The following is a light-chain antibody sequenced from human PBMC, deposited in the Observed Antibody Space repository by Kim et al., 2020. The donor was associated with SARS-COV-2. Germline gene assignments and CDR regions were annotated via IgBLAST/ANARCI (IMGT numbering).Light chain of an antibody. CDR1: KLGDKY. V-gene: IGLV3-1*01. CDR3: QAWDSSFWV. Sequence: SYELTQPPSVSVSPGQTASITCSGVKLGDKYACWYQQKPGQSPVLVIYQDSKRPSGIPERFSGSNSGNTATLTISGTQAMDEADYYCQAWDSSFWVFGGGTKVTVL. CDR2: QDS. J-gene: IGLJ3*02.